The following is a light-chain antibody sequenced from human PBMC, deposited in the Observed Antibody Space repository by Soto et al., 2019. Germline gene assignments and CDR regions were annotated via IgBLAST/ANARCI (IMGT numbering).Light chain of an antibody. CDR2: LNSDGSH. Sequence: QPVLTQPPSASASLGASVKLSCTLSSGHSSYVIAWHQQQPEKAPRYLMRLNSDGSHSKGDGIPDRFSGSSSGAERYLTISSLQSEDEADYFCQNWGTGIAVFGGGTQLTVL. J-gene: IGLJ7*01. V-gene: IGLV4-69*02. CDR1: SGHSSYV. CDR3: QNWGTGIAV.